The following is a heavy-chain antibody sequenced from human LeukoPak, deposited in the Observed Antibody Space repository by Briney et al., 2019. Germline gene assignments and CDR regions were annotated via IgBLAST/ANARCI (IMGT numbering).Heavy chain of an antibody. CDR3: AGAEYYYDSWFDP. CDR2: INPSGGST. Sequence: ASVKVSCKASGYTFTSYYMHWVPQAPGQGLEWMGIINPSGGSTSYAQKFQGRVTMTRDTSTSTVYMELSSLRSEDTAVYYCAGAEYYYDSWFDPWGQGTLVTVSS. V-gene: IGHV1-46*01. J-gene: IGHJ5*02. D-gene: IGHD3-22*01. CDR1: GYTFTSYY.